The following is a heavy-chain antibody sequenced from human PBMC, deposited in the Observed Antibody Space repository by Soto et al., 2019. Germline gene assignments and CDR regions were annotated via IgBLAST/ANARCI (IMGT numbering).Heavy chain of an antibody. D-gene: IGHD3-22*01. V-gene: IGHV4-30-2*01. CDR3: ARGAVVNFDS. Sequence: QLQLQESGSGLVKPSQTLSLTCAVSGGSISSGGSSWTWIRQPPGKGLEWIGYIYHSGSTYYNPSLKSRVTISVGRSKNQFPLKLTSVTAADTAVYYCARGAVVNFDSWGQGTLVTVSS. J-gene: IGHJ4*02. CDR1: GGSISSGGSS. CDR2: IYHSGST.